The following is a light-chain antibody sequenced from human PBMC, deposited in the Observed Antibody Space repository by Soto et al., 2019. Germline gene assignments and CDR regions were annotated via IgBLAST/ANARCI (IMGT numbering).Light chain of an antibody. CDR2: KAS. CDR3: QQYNSFFT. Sequence: DIQMTQSPSTLSASVGDRVTITCRASQSISSWLAWYQQKPGKAPKLLIYKASSLESGVPSRFSGSGSGTEFTLTISSLQPDDFANYYCQQYNSFFTFGGGTKVEIK. V-gene: IGKV1-5*03. J-gene: IGKJ4*01. CDR1: QSISSW.